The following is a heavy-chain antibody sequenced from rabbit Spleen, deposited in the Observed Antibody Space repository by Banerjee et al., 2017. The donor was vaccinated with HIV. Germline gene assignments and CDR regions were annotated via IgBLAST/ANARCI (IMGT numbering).Heavy chain of an antibody. CDR3: ARDLDSVIGWNFGW. CDR1: GFDLSNYG. J-gene: IGHJ6*01. V-gene: IGHV1S45*01. D-gene: IGHD4-1*01. CDR2: INAVTGKA. Sequence: EQLEESGGGLVKPEGSLTLTCKASGFDLSNYGVSWVRQAPGKGLEWIACINAVTGKAVYASWAKGRFTFSKTSSTTVTLQMTNLTAADTATYFCARDLDSVIGWNFGWWGPGTLVTVS.